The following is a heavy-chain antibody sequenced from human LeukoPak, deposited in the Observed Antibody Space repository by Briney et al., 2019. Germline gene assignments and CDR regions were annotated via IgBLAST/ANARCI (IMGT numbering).Heavy chain of an antibody. CDR1: GGSISSYC. D-gene: IGHD6-19*01. CDR3: ASLEYSSGWTDY. CDR2: IYTSGST. V-gene: IGHV4-4*07. J-gene: IGHJ4*02. Sequence: SETLSLTCTVSGGSISSYCWSWIRQPAGKGLEWIGRIYTSGSTNYNPSLKSRVTMSVDTSKNQFSLKLSSVTAADTAVYYCASLEYSSGWTDYWGQGTLVTVSS.